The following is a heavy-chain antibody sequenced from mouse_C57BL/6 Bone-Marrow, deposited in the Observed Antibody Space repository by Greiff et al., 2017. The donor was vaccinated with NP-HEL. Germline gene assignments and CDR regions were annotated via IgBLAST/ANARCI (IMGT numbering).Heavy chain of an antibody. V-gene: IGHV1-5*01. CDR1: GYTFTSYW. Sequence: EVQLQQSGTVLARPGASVKMSCKTSGYTFTSYWMHWVKQRPGQGLEWIGAIYPGNSDTSYNQKFKGKAKLTAVTSASTAYMELSSLTNEDSAVYYGTRGGIYYYCSSWFAYWGQGTLVTVSA. J-gene: IGHJ3*01. D-gene: IGHD1-1*01. CDR2: IYPGNSDT. CDR3: TRGGIYYYCSSWFAY.